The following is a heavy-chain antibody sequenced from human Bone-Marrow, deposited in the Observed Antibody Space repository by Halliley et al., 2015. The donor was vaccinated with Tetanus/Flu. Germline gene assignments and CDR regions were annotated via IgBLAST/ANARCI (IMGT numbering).Heavy chain of an antibody. V-gene: IGHV4-59*01. D-gene: IGHD6-19*01. CDR3: ARHRSGFPLDAFKV. CDR1: GGSINYGY. J-gene: IGHJ3*01. Sequence: TLSLTCTVSGGSINYGYWRGIRRYPGEGLEWSGYIYYSGSTVYNPSLESLVTISADTYNKKQSLKLSAVTAADKTVYYCARHRSGFPLDAFKVWGPRIKVSFSS. CDR2: IYYSGST.